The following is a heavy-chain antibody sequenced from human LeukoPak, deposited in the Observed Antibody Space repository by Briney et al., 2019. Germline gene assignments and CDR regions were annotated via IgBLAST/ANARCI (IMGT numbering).Heavy chain of an antibody. D-gene: IGHD2-2*01. CDR2: IKQDGSEK. Sequence: GGSLRLSCAASGFTFNNHWMCWVRQAPGKGLEWVANIKQDGSEKFYVDSAKGRFTISRDNAKNSLHLQMNSLRAEDTAVYYCARDELWTVVEPALDYWGQGTLVTVSS. V-gene: IGHV3-7*01. CDR1: GFTFNNHW. J-gene: IGHJ4*02. CDR3: ARDELWTVVEPALDY.